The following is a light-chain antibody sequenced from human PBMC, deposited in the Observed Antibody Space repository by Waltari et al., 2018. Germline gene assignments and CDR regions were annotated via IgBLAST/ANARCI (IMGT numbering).Light chain of an antibody. CDR1: SSDVGGYNL. J-gene: IGLJ2*01. CDR2: EVT. CDR3: CSFAGRTTFVA. V-gene: IGLV2-23*02. Sequence: QSALTQPASVSGSLGQSITIFCTGTSSDVGGYNLVPWSQQYPGTAPRLIIYEVTERPSGVSDRFSGSKSGKKASLTISALQPEDEADYYCCSFAGRTTFVAFGGGTKLTVL.